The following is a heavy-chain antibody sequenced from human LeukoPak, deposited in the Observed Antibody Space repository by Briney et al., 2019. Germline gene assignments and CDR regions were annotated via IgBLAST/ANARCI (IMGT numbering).Heavy chain of an antibody. CDR3: ARDTLLYADSPDAFDM. J-gene: IGHJ3*02. CDR2: ISSSSSTI. CDR1: GFTFSSYS. Sequence: GGSLRLSCAASGFTFSSYSMNWVRQAPGKGLEWVSHISSSSSTIYYADSVKGRFTISRDNAKNSLYLQMNSLRDEDTAVYYCARDTLLYADSPDAFDMWGQGTMVTVSS. D-gene: IGHD4-17*01. V-gene: IGHV3-48*02.